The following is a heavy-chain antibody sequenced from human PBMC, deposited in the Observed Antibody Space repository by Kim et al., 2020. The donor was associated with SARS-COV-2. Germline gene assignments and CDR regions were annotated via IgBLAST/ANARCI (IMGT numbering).Heavy chain of an antibody. CDR1: GFTFSGSS. V-gene: IGHV3-73*01. J-gene: IGHJ4*02. Sequence: RGSLRLSCAASGFTFSGSSMHWVRQAPGKGLEWVGRIKNKANSYATAYAASVKGRFTISRDDSENTAYLQMNSLKTEDTAVYYCTRHLGDYMFNYWGQGTLVTVSS. CDR3: TRHLGDYMFNY. CDR2: IKNKANSYAT. D-gene: IGHD4-4*01.